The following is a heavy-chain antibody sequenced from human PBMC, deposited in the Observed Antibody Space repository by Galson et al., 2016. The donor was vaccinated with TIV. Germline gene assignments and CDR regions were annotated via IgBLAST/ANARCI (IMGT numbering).Heavy chain of an antibody. D-gene: IGHD3-3*01. CDR1: GYTFTGFY. J-gene: IGHJ5*02. V-gene: IGHV1-2*02. CDR3: ARIDFWGGWS. Sequence: SVKVSCKASGYTFTGFYMYWVRQAPGQGLEWMGWINPDSGGTNYAQKFQGRVSMTRDTSISTAYMALSRLRSDDTAVYYCARIDFWGGWSWGQGTLVTVSS. CDR2: INPDSGGT.